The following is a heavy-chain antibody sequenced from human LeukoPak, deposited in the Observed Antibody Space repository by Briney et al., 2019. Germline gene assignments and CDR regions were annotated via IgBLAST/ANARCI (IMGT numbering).Heavy chain of an antibody. J-gene: IGHJ6*02. CDR2: IEPNTGGT. CDR1: GYTFIGYN. V-gene: IGHV1-2*02. CDR3: ARDVGRVDAYGMDV. D-gene: IGHD2-15*01. Sequence: ASVKVSCKASGYTFIGYNLHWVRQAPGQGLEWMGWIEPNTGGTNYAQKFQGRVTMTRDTSISTAYMELSSLRSDDTAVYYCARDVGRVDAYGMDVWGQGTTVTVS.